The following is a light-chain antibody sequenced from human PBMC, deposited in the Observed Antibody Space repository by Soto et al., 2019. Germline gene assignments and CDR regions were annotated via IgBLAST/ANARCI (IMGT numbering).Light chain of an antibody. CDR2: DVS. CDR1: SSDAGGYNY. Sequence: QSALTQPASVSGSPGQSIAISCTGTSSDAGGYNYVSWYQQHPGKAPKLMVYDVSNRPSGVSNRFSGSKSGNTASLTISGLQAEDEADYYCSSYTSSSTYVFGTGTKLTV. J-gene: IGLJ1*01. V-gene: IGLV2-14*01. CDR3: SSYTSSSTYV.